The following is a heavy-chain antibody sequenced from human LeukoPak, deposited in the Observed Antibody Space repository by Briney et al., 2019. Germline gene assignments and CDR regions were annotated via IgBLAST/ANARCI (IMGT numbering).Heavy chain of an antibody. CDR3: AKDLDNPNDYGDYKAYYYGMDV. V-gene: IGHV3-30*04. D-gene: IGHD4-17*01. J-gene: IGHJ6*02. CDR2: ISYDGSNK. CDR1: GFTFSSYA. Sequence: PGGSLRLSCAASGFTFSSYAMHWVRQAPGKGLEWVAVISYDGSNKYYADSVKGRFTISRDNSKNTLYLQMNSLRAEDTAVYYCAKDLDNPNDYGDYKAYYYGMDVWGQGTTVTVSS.